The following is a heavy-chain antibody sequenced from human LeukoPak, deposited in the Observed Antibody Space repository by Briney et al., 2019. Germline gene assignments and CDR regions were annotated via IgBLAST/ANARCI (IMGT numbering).Heavy chain of an antibody. Sequence: PGGSLRLSCAASGFTFSSYAMSWVRQAPGKGLEWVAVISYDGSNKYYADSVKGRFTISRDNSKNTLYLQMNSLRAEDTAVYHCARELKIAAAGPYYYYGMDVWGQGTTVTVSS. D-gene: IGHD6-13*01. CDR2: ISYDGSNK. J-gene: IGHJ6*02. V-gene: IGHV3-30-3*01. CDR1: GFTFSSYA. CDR3: ARELKIAAAGPYYYYGMDV.